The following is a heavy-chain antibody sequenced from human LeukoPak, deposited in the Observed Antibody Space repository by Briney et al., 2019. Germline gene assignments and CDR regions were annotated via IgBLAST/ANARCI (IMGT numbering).Heavy chain of an antibody. CDR1: GFTFSSYA. J-gene: IGHJ4*02. CDR2: ISGSGGST. V-gene: IGHV3-23*01. D-gene: IGHD3-3*01. Sequence: PGGSLRLSCAASGFTFSSYAMSWVRQAPGKGLEWVSAISGSGGSTYYADSVKGRFTISRDNSKNTLYLQMNSLRAEDTAVHYCATVPITIFGVVTDYYFDYWGQGTLVTVPS. CDR3: ATVPITIFGVVTDYYFDY.